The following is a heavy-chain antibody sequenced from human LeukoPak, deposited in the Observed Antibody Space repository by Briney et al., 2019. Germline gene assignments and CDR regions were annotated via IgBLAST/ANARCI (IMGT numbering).Heavy chain of an antibody. Sequence: GSLSLSCAASGFTFRSHWMTWVRPAPGQGLAWVANIKTDGSEKFYMDALKGRFTISRDNAKSTMYLQMNSLRAEDTAVYYCVRFRRDYYYGLDVWGQGTTVTVSS. CDR2: IKTDGSEK. V-gene: IGHV3-7*01. J-gene: IGHJ6*02. CDR1: GFTFRSHW. CDR3: VRFRRDYYYGLDV.